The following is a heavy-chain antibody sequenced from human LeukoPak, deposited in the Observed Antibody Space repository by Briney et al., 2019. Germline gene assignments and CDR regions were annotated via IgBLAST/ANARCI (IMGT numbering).Heavy chain of an antibody. CDR1: GYTFTNYG. Sequence: GAPVKVSCKASGYTFTNYGISWVRQAPGQGLEWMGWIAAYNLKTDYAQNLRGRVTLTIDISTSTAYMELRSLRSDDTAVYYCARVFLDPYYYMDVWAKGTTVTVSS. CDR2: IAAYNLKT. V-gene: IGHV1-18*01. D-gene: IGHD3/OR15-3a*01. CDR3: ARVFLDPYYYMDV. J-gene: IGHJ6*03.